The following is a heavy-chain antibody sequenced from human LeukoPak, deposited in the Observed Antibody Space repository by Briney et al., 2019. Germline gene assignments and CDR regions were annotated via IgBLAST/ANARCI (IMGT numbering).Heavy chain of an antibody. D-gene: IGHD5-18*01. CDR2: IYYSGST. CDR3: AREDTAIGY. CDR1: GGSISSYY. Sequence: KTSETLSLTCTVSGGSISSYYWSWIRQPPGKGLEWIGYIYYSGSTNYNPSLKSRVTISVDTSKNQFSLKLGSVTAADTAVYYCAREDTAIGYWGQGTLVTVSS. J-gene: IGHJ4*02. V-gene: IGHV4-59*01.